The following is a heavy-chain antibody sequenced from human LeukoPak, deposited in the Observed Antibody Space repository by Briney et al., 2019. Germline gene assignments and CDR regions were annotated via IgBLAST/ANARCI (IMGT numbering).Heavy chain of an antibody. CDR2: IYSGGST. D-gene: IGHD1-26*01. J-gene: IGHJ4*02. V-gene: IGHV3-53*01. CDR3: ARDGPIPYSGSLDY. Sequence: PGGSLRLSCAASGFTVSSNYMSWVRQAPGKGLEWVSVIYSGGSTYYADSVEGRFTISRDNSKNTLYLQMNSLRAEDTAVYYCARDGPIPYSGSLDYWGQGTLVTVSS. CDR1: GFTVSSNY.